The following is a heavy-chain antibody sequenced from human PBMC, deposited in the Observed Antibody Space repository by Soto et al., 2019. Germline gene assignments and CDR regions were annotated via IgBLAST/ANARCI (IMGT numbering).Heavy chain of an antibody. D-gene: IGHD3-10*01. CDR1: GYTFTSYG. V-gene: IGHV1-18*01. Sequence: ASVKVSCKASGYTFTSYGISWVRQAPGQGLEWMGWISAYNGNTNYAQKLQGRVTMTTDTSTSTAYMELRGLRSDDTAVYYCARDPPFYGSGSYYYYYYGMDAWGQGTTVTVSS. CDR3: ARDPPFYGSGSYYYYYYGMDA. J-gene: IGHJ6*02. CDR2: ISAYNGNT.